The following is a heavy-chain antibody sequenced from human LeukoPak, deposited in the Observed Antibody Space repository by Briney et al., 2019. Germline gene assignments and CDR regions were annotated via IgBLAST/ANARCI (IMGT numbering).Heavy chain of an antibody. CDR1: GYTFTSYY. CDR2: INPSGGST. J-gene: IGHJ4*02. V-gene: IGHV1-46*01. Sequence: GASVKVSCKASGYTFTSYYMHWVRQAPGQGLEWMGIINPSGGSTSYAQKFQGRVTMTRDTSTSTVYMELSSLRSEDTAVYCCARAGGRPTGVSAAFDYWGQGTLVTVSS. D-gene: IGHD4-4*01. CDR3: ARAGGRPTGVSAAFDY.